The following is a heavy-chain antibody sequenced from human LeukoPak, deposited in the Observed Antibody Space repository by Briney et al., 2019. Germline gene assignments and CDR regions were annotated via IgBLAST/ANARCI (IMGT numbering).Heavy chain of an antibody. V-gene: IGHV1-46*01. J-gene: IGHJ3*02. CDR2: INPRGGST. CDR3: ASVTTVTTKGHGAFDI. Sequence: ASVKVSCKASGYTFTSHFMHWVRQAPGHGLEWMGIINPRGGSTSYTQKFQGRVTMTRDTSTSTVYMELSSLRSEDTAVYYCASVTTVTTKGHGAFDIWGQGTMVTVSS. D-gene: IGHD4-17*01. CDR1: GYTFTSHF.